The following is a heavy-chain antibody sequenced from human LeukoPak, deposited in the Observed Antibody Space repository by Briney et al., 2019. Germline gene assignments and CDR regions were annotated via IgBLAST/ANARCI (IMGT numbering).Heavy chain of an antibody. CDR1: GFTFSSYA. Sequence: GRSLRLSCAASGFTFSSYAMSWVRQAPGKGLEWVSAISGSGGAIKYADSVKGRFTISRDNSKNTVYLQMNSLRAEDTAVYYCAKDPSIHLAYYYFDYWGQGTLVTVSS. CDR2: ISGSGGAI. D-gene: IGHD2-21*01. J-gene: IGHJ4*02. CDR3: AKDPSIHLAYYYFDY. V-gene: IGHV3-23*01.